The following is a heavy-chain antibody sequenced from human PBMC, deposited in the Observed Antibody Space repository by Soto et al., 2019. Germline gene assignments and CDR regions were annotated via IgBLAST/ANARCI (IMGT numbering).Heavy chain of an antibody. V-gene: IGHV3-23*01. CDR3: AALRQYYVFWSGHPSQYSIHY. J-gene: IGHJ4*02. D-gene: IGHD3-3*01. Sequence: GGSLRLACAASGFTFSSYAMSWVRQAPGKGLEWVSAISGSGGSTYYADSVKGRFTISRDNSKNTLYLQMNSLRAEDTALYYCAALRQYYVFWSGHPSQYSIHYPGQATLVTGSS. CDR2: ISGSGGST. CDR1: GFTFSSYA.